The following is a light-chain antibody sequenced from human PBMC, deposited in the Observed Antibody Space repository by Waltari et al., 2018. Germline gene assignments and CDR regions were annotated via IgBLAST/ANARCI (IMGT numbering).Light chain of an antibody. CDR3: QQHGTLPAT. J-gene: IGKJ1*01. Sequence: EIVLTQSPGTASLSPGARVTLSCRASQTVGSSTLAWYQQKPGPAPRLVIYRASRRATGIPHRFSGSGSGTDFSLTISRLEPEDFAVYYCQQHGTLPATFGQGTKVEIK. CDR2: RAS. CDR1: QTVGSST. V-gene: IGKV3-20*01.